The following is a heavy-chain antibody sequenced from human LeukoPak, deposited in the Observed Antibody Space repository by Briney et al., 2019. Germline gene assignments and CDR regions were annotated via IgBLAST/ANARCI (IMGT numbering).Heavy chain of an antibody. CDR1: GYTFTGYY. CDR2: INPNSGGT. V-gene: IGHV1-2*02. D-gene: IGHD3-10*02. Sequence: ASVKVSCKASGYTFTGYYMHWVRQAPGQGLEWMGWINPNSGGTNYAQKFQGRVTMTRDTSISTAYMELSRLRSDDTAVYYWARDVFTMFGGFPFDYGGQGPRAPVSS. CDR3: ARDVFTMFGGFPFDY. J-gene: IGHJ4*02.